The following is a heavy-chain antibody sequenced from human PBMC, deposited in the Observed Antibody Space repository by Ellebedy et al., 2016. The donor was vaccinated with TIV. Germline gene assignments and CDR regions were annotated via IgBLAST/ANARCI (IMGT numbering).Heavy chain of an antibody. V-gene: IGHV1-46*01. CDR3: AREGGVYYFDF. Sequence: AASVKVSCKASGYTFTSDLIHWLRQAPGQGLEWMGIINPSGGGTGYAQKFQGRVTMTRDTSASTVYMELSSLRSEDTAVYYCAREGGVYYFDFWGQGAQVTVSS. CDR2: INPSGGGT. D-gene: IGHD1-26*01. J-gene: IGHJ4*02. CDR1: GYTFTSDL.